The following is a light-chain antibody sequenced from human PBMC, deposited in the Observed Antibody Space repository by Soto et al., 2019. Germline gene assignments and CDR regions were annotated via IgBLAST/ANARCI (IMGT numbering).Light chain of an antibody. V-gene: IGLV2-14*01. Sequence: QSVLTQPASVSGSPGQSITISCTGSSGDFGGYNYVSWYQQHPGKAPQLLIYDVTNRPSGVSSRFSGSKSGNTASLTISGLQADDEADYYCSSYTNSNTLPVFGTGTKLTVL. CDR2: DVT. CDR1: SGDFGGYNY. J-gene: IGLJ1*01. CDR3: SSYTNSNTLPV.